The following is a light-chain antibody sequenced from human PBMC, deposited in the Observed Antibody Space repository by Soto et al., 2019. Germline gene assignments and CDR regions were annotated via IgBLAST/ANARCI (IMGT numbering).Light chain of an antibody. CDR1: ISDVGGYDY. V-gene: IGLV2-14*03. Sequence: QSALAQPASVSGSPGQSITISCTGTISDVGGYDYVSWYQQHPGEAPKLIIYDVSSRPSGVSNRFSGSKSGSTASLTISGLQPEDEATYYCNSYTRTSVLGVLGGGTKLTVL. J-gene: IGLJ2*01. CDR3: NSYTRTSVLGV. CDR2: DVS.